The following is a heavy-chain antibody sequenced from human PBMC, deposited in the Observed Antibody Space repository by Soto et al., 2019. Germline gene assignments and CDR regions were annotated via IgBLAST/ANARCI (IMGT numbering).Heavy chain of an antibody. Sequence: AGVKVSCKASGYTCTSYAMHGVRQAPGQRLEWMGWINAGNGNTKYSQKFQGRVTITRDTPASTAYMELSSLRSEDTAVYYCARDILVDYWGQGTLVTVSS. V-gene: IGHV1-3*01. J-gene: IGHJ4*02. CDR3: ARDILVDY. D-gene: IGHD3-3*02. CDR1: GYTCTSYA. CDR2: INAGNGNT.